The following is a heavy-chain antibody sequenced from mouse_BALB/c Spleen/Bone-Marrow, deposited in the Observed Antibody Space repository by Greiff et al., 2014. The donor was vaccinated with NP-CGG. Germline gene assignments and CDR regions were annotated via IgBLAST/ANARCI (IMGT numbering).Heavy chain of an antibody. V-gene: IGHV1S82*01. CDR3: ARFGNYEGFAY. Sequence: QVHVKQSGAELVRPGASVKLSCKASGYSFTNYWMNWVKQRPGQGLEWIGMIHPSDSETRLNQKFKDKATLTVDKSSSTAYMQLSSPDSEDSAVLYCARFGNYEGFAYWGQGTLVTVSA. J-gene: IGHJ3*01. D-gene: IGHD2-1*01. CDR2: IHPSDSET. CDR1: GYSFTNYW.